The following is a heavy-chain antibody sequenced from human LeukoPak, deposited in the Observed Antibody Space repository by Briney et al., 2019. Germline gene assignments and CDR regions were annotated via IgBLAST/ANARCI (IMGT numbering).Heavy chain of an antibody. V-gene: IGHV3-23*01. D-gene: IGHD1-1*01. J-gene: IGHJ4*02. CDR1: GFNFGTYA. Sequence: GGSLRLSCAASGFNFGTYALTWVRQAPGMGLEWVSTILNNGVSTYHADSVKGRFTISRDNSRNTLHLQMDSLRAEDTAIYYCAKYNTRWGQGTLVTVSS. CDR2: ILNNGVST. CDR3: AKYNTR.